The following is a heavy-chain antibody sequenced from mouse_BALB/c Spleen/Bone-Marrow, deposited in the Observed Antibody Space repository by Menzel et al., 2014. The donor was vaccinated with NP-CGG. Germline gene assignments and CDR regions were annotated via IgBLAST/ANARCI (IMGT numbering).Heavy chain of an antibody. J-gene: IGHJ2*01. Sequence: VKLVESGAELVKPGASVKLSCKASGYTFTSYWMHWVKQRPGQGLEWIGEINPSNGRTNYNEKFKSKATLTVDKSSSTAYIQHSSLTSEDAAVYYCARTYFDYWGQGTTLTVSS. CDR2: INPSNGRT. CDR1: GYTFTSYW. CDR3: ARTYFDY. V-gene: IGHV1S81*02.